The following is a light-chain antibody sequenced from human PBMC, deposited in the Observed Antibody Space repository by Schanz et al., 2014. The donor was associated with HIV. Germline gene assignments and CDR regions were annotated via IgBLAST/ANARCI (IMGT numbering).Light chain of an antibody. CDR2: NTY. Sequence: QSVLTQPPSVSGAPGQRVTISCTGSSSNIGADYDVHWHQQLPGTAPKLVIYNTYHRPSGVPDRFSGSQSGTSASLAISGLQSEDESDFFCATWDDSLDGWVFGGGTKLTVL. CDR1: SSNIGADYD. V-gene: IGLV1-44*01. J-gene: IGLJ3*02. CDR3: ATWDDSLDGWV.